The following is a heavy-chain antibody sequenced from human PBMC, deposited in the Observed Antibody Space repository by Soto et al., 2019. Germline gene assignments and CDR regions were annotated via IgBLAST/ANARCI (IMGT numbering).Heavy chain of an antibody. CDR1: GGSISSGGYY. D-gene: IGHD2-2*01. Sequence: SETLSLTCTVSGGSISSGGYYWSWIRQHPGKGLEWIGYIYYSGSTYYNPSLKSRVTISVDTSKNQFSLKLSSVTAADTAVYYCASCTSCYGPGHDYYYYYYMDVWGKGTTVTVSS. J-gene: IGHJ6*03. CDR2: IYYSGST. V-gene: IGHV4-31*03. CDR3: ASCTSCYGPGHDYYYYYYMDV.